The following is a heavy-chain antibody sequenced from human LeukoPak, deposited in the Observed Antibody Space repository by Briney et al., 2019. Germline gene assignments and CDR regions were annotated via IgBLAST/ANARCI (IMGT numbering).Heavy chain of an antibody. CDR2: ISAGGGST. D-gene: IGHD6-13*01. V-gene: IGHV3-23*01. Sequence: GGSLRLSCAVSGLTFSDYSMAWVRQAPGKGLFWVSGISAGGGSTYYADSVKGRFTISRDNSGNTLYLQMNSLSAEDTAVYYCAKDAAGPEYWGQGTLVTVSS. CDR3: AKDAAGPEY. CDR1: GLTFSDYS. J-gene: IGHJ4*02.